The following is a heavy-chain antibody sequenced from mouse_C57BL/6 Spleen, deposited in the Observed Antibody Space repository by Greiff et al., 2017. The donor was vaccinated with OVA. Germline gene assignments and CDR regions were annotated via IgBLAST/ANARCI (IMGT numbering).Heavy chain of an antibody. D-gene: IGHD1-1*01. CDR2: ISSGGDYI. J-gene: IGHJ4*01. Sequence: EVKLVESGEGLVKPGGSLKLSCAASGFTFSSYAMSWVRQTPEKRLEWVAYISSGGDYIYYADTVKGRFTISRDNARNTLYLQMSSLKSDDTAMYYCTRDDTTVVATEAMDYWGQGTSVTVSS. CDR3: TRDDTTVVATEAMDY. CDR1: GFTFSSYA. V-gene: IGHV5-9-1*02.